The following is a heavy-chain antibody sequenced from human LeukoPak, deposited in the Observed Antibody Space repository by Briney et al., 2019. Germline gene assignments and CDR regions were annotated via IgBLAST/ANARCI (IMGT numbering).Heavy chain of an antibody. J-gene: IGHJ4*02. D-gene: IGHD1-1*01. CDR2: ISGSGVST. Sequence: GGSLRLSCAASGFTFSSYGMSWVRQAPGKGLEWVSSISGSGVSTHYADSVKGRFTISRDNSKNTLYLQMNSLRAEDTAVYYCAELALDDYFDYWGQGTLVTVSS. V-gene: IGHV3-23*01. CDR1: GFTFSSYG. CDR3: AELALDDYFDY.